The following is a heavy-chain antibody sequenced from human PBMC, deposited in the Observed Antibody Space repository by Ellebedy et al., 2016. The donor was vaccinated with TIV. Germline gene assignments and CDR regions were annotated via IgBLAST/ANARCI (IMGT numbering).Heavy chain of an antibody. V-gene: IGHV3-23*01. CDR2: ISGSGSST. CDR3: AKRISMVRGSITQYYYGMDV. CDR1: GFTFRSHA. D-gene: IGHD3-10*01. J-gene: IGHJ6*02. Sequence: GESLKISCAASGFTFRSHAMSWVRPAPGKGLEWASSISGSGSSTYYADSVKGRFTIPRDNAKNTLYLQINSLRAEDTAVYYCAKRISMVRGSITQYYYGMDVWGQGTTVTVSS.